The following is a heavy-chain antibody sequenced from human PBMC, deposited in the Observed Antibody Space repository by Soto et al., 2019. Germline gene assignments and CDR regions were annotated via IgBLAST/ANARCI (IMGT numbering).Heavy chain of an antibody. CDR3: ARHVRPSTTPRRDWFDP. D-gene: IGHD3-10*02. Sequence: SETLSLTCTVSSGSIRSSSYYWGWIRQPPGKGLEWIGSIYYSGDTYHNPSLKSRVTMSVDTSMNQFALRLTSVTAADTAVYYCARHVRPSTTPRRDWFDPWGQGTLVTVSS. CDR2: IYYSGDT. CDR1: SGSIRSSSYY. V-gene: IGHV4-39*01. J-gene: IGHJ5*02.